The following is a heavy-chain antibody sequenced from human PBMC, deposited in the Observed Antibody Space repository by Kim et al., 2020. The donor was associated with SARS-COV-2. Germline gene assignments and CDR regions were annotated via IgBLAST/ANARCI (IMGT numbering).Heavy chain of an antibody. Sequence: SETLSLTCAVYGGSFSGYYWSWIRQPPGKGLEWIGEINHSGSTNYNPSLKSRVTISVDTSKNQFSLKLSSVTAADTAVYYCARGPVRGYYYLFWFDPWG. V-gene: IGHV4-34*01. D-gene: IGHD3-22*01. CDR2: INHSGST. CDR3: ARGPVRGYYYLFWFDP. CDR1: GGSFSGYY. J-gene: IGHJ5*02.